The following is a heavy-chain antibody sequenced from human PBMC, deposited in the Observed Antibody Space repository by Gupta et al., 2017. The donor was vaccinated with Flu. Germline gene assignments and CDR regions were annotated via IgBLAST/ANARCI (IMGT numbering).Heavy chain of an antibody. J-gene: IGHJ4*02. CDR3: ARGDTYHIDY. CDR1: D. V-gene: IGHV3-13*01. Sequence: DMHWVRRATGKGLECVSAIGTAGDTYYPGAVKGRFTISRENAKNSLYLQMNSLRAGDTAVYYCARGDTYHIDYWGQGTLVTVSS. CDR2: IGTAGDT.